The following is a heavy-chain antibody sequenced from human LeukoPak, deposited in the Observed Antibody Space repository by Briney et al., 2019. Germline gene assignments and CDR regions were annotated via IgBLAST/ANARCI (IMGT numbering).Heavy chain of an antibody. J-gene: IGHJ3*02. D-gene: IGHD1-14*01. CDR2: ISSSSTDI. CDR3: ARDPRRHRGAFDM. Sequence: GGSLRLSCAASGFTFISYSMNWVRQAPGKGLEWISYISSSSTDIYYADSVKGRFTISRDNAKNSLYLQMNSLRAEDTAVYYCARDPRRHRGAFDMWGQGTVVTVSS. V-gene: IGHV3-48*01. CDR1: GFTFISYS.